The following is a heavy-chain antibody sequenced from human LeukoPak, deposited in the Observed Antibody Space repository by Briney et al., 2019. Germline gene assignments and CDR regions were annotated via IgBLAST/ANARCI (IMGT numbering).Heavy chain of an antibody. J-gene: IGHJ6*04. D-gene: IGHD3-10*01. CDR3: VRLSMVRGAPYYYYGMDV. V-gene: IGHV3-64D*06. CDR2: ISSNGGST. CDR1: GFTFSSYA. Sequence: GGSLRLSCSASGFTFSSYAMHWVRQAPGKGLEYVSAISSNGGSTYYADSVKGRFTISRDNSKNTLYLQMSSLRAKDTAVYYCVRLSMVRGAPYYYYGMDVWGKGTTVTVSS.